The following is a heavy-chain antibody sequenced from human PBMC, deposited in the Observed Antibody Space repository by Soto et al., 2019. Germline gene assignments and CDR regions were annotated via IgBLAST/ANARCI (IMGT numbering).Heavy chain of an antibody. Sequence: EVQLVESWGGVVKPGGSLRLSCAASGFTFSNAWMSWVRQAPGKGLEWVGRIKSKTDGGTTEYAAPVKGRFTISRDDSKNTLYLQMNRLKTEDTAVYYCTDLPPVAPVRRHWGQGTLVTVSS. J-gene: IGHJ1*01. CDR2: IKSKTDGGTT. CDR1: GFTFSNAW. D-gene: IGHD6-19*01. CDR3: TDLPPVAPVRRH. V-gene: IGHV3-15*01.